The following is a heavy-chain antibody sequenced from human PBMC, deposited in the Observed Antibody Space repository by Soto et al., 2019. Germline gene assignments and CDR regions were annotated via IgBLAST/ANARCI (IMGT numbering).Heavy chain of an antibody. Sequence: QVRLVQSGTEVKKPGASVKVSCKASGYMFTGYYIHWVRQAPGQGLEWMGWINPNSGGTKYAQKFQGWVTMTGDTSISTVYLELSRLTSDDTAVYYCAREGDYDFWSGYPRRYNWFDPWGQGTLVTVSS. CDR1: GYMFTGYY. CDR2: INPNSGGT. D-gene: IGHD3-3*01. J-gene: IGHJ5*02. CDR3: AREGDYDFWSGYPRRYNWFDP. V-gene: IGHV1-2*04.